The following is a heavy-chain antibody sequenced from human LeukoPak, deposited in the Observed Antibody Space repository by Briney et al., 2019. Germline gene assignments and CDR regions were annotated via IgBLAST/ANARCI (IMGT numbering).Heavy chain of an antibody. CDR2: MSYSGST. D-gene: IGHD4-17*01. Sequence: SETLSLTCTVSGGSISSYYWSWIRQPPGKGLEWIGYMSYSGSTKYNPSLKSRVTISVDTSKNQFSLKLSSVTAADTAVYYCARDYGGKFDYWGQGTLVTVSS. V-gene: IGHV4-59*01. CDR3: ARDYGGKFDY. J-gene: IGHJ4*02. CDR1: GGSISSYY.